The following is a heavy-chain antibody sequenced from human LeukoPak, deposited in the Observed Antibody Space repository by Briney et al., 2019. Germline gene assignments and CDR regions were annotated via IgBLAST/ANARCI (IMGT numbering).Heavy chain of an antibody. J-gene: IGHJ6*02. Sequence: SVKVSCKASGGTFSSYAISWVRQAPGQGLEWMGRIIPILGIANYAQKFQGRVTITADKSTSTAYMELSSLRSEDTAVYYCAKEGTVTTDYYYGMDVWGQGTTVTFSS. V-gene: IGHV1-69*04. CDR2: IIPILGIA. CDR1: GGTFSSYA. CDR3: AKEGTVTTDYYYGMDV. D-gene: IGHD4-17*01.